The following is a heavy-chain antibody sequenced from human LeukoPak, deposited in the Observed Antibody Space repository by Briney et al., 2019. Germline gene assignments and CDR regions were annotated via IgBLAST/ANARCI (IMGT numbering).Heavy chain of an antibody. CDR1: GGTFNSYA. CDR3: ARGPLGYYGSGSYWFDP. V-gene: IGHV1-69*06. D-gene: IGHD3-10*01. J-gene: IGHJ5*02. Sequence: GASVKVSCKASGGTFNSYAISWVRQAPGQGLEWMGGIIPIFGTTNYARKFRGRVTLTADKSTRTAYMELSSLRSEDTAVYYCARGPLGYYGSGSYWFDPWGQGTLVTVSS. CDR2: IIPIFGTT.